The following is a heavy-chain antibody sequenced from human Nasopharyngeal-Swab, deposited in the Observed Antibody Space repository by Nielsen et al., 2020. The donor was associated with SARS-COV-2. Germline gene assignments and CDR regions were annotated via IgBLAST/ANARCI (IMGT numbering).Heavy chain of an antibody. CDR1: GSTFSDSA. J-gene: IGHJ4*02. CDR3: TRCGGSCYAGRDY. Sequence: GGSLRLSCAASGSTFSDSAVHWVRQASGKGLEWVGRVRSKANNYAIAYAASVKGRFTISRDDSKNTAYLQMNSLKTEDTAVYYCTRCGGSCYAGRDYWGQGTLVTVSS. V-gene: IGHV3-73*01. D-gene: IGHD2-15*01. CDR2: VRSKANNYAI.